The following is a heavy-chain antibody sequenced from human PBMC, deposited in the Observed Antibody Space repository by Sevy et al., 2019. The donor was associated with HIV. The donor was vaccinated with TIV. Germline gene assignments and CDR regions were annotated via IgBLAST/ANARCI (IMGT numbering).Heavy chain of an antibody. CDR1: GDSISSYF. CDR3: ARDSAVVPRALVY. D-gene: IGHD2-15*01. J-gene: IGHJ4*02. V-gene: IGHV4-59*01. CDR2: IYYSGSS. Sequence: SETLSLTCNVSGDSISSYFWSWFRQPPGKGLEWIGYIYYSGSSEYNPSLRSRVTISMDTSKKYLSRKRTSVTAADTAVYYCARDSAVVPRALVYWGQGTLVTVSS.